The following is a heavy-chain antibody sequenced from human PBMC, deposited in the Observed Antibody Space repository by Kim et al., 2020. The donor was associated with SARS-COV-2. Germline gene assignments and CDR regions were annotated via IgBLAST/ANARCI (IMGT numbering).Heavy chain of an antibody. J-gene: IGHJ4*02. Sequence: YVESVKGRFTITRDNAKNYWYLQMNSLRAEDTAVYYCARDRPRGHFDYWGQGTLVTVSS. CDR3: ARDRPRGHFDY. V-gene: IGHV3-7*01.